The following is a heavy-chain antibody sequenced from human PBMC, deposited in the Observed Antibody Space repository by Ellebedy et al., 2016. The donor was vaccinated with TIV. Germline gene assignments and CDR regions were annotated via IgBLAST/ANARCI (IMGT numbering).Heavy chain of an antibody. CDR2: IYYSGST. V-gene: IGHV4-59*12. CDR3: ARHSVVPAAIEFWWFDP. D-gene: IGHD2-2*01. J-gene: IGHJ5*02. CDR1: GGSISSYY. Sequence: SETLSLTCTVSGGSISSYYWSWIRQPPGKGLEWIGYIYYSGSTKYNPSLKSRVTISVDTSKNQFSLKLSSVTAADTAVYYCARHSVVPAAIEFWWFDPWGQGTLVTVSS.